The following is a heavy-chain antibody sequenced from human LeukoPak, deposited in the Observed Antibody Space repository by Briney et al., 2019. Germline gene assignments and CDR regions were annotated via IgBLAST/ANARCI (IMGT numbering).Heavy chain of an antibody. CDR2: MYYSGST. Sequence: PSETLSLTCTVSGGSISSYYWSWIRQPPGKGLEWIGYMYYSGSTNYNPSLKSRVTISVDTSKNQFSLKLSSVTAADTAVYYCASGPAPAGGYSYGALRFSYYYYYYMDVWGKGTTVTISS. V-gene: IGHV4-59*08. CDR3: ASGPAPAGGYSYGALRFSYYYYYYMDV. CDR1: GGSISSYY. D-gene: IGHD5-18*01. J-gene: IGHJ6*03.